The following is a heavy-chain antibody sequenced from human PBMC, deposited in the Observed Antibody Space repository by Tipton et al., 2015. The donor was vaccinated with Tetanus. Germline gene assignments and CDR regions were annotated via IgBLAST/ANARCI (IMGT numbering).Heavy chain of an antibody. D-gene: IGHD2-15*01. CDR1: GGSFSGYY. CDR3: AREHSGDCSGGSCPGVYFDY. Sequence: LRLSCAVYGGSFSGYYWSWIRQPPGEGLEWIGEINHSGSTNYNPSLKSRVTISVDTSKNQFSLKLSSVTAADTAVYYCAREHSGDCSGGSCPGVYFDYWGQGTLVTVSS. V-gene: IGHV4-34*01. CDR2: INHSGST. J-gene: IGHJ4*02.